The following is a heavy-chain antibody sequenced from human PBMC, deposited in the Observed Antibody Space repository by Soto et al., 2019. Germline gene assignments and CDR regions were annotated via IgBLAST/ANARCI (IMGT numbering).Heavy chain of an antibody. D-gene: IGHD6-6*01. V-gene: IGHV3-30*19. Sequence: GGSLRLSCAASGFTFSTYGMHWVRQAPGKGLEWVALISYDGSDKDYADSVKGRFTISRDNSRNTLFLQMNSLRAEDTAVYYCARDIGSSSYYYGMDVWGQGTTVTVSS. CDR1: GFTFSTYG. CDR3: ARDIGSSSYYYGMDV. CDR2: ISYDGSDK. J-gene: IGHJ6*02.